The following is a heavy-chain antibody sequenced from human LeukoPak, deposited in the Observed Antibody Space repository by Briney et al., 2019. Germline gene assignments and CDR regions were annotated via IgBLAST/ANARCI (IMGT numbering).Heavy chain of an antibody. CDR3: ARDGAVPYYFDY. Sequence: SQTLSLTCTVSGGSISSGSYYWSWIRQPAGKGLEWIGRIYTSGSTNYNPSLKSRVTISVDTSKNQFSLKLSSVTAADTAVYYCARDGAVPYYFDYWVQGTLVTVSS. V-gene: IGHV4-61*02. J-gene: IGHJ4*02. CDR2: IYTSGST. CDR1: GGSISSGSYY. D-gene: IGHD4/OR15-4a*01.